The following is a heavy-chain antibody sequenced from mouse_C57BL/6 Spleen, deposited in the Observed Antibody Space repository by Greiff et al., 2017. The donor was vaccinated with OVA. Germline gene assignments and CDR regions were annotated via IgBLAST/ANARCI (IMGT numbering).Heavy chain of an antibody. V-gene: IGHV1-15*01. CDR3: TRDGYYVDY. J-gene: IGHJ2*01. CDR1: GYTFTDYE. D-gene: IGHD2-3*01. CDR2: IDPETGGT. Sequence: VQLQQSGAELVRPGALVTLSCKASGYTFTDYEMHWVKQTPVHGLEWIGAIDPETGGTAYNQKFKGKAILTADKSSSTAYMELRSLTSEDSAVYYCTRDGYYVDYWGQGTTLTVSS.